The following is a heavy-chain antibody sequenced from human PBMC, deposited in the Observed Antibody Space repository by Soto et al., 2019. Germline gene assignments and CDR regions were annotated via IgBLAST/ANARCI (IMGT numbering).Heavy chain of an antibody. Sequence: ASVKVSCKASGGTFSSHTFSWVRQAPGQGLEWLGWISPYNDDTKYAQRLQGRVTMTTDTSTRTAYMDIRGLRSDDTAIYYCARGGYYDSSGARNYHYYGMDVWGQGTTVTVSS. CDR2: ISPYNDDT. D-gene: IGHD3-22*01. CDR3: ARGGYYDSSGARNYHYYGMDV. J-gene: IGHJ6*02. V-gene: IGHV1-18*01. CDR1: GGTFSSHT.